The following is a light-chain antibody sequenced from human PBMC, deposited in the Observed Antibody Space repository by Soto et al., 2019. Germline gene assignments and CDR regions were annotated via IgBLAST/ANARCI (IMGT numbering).Light chain of an antibody. J-gene: IGKJ2*01. CDR2: WAS. V-gene: IGKV4-1*01. Sequence: DVVMTQSPDSLPVSLGERAIINCKSSRSLLYTPNNKNYLAWYQQKVGQTPQLLIYWASTRESGVPDRFSGSGSGTDFTLTISNLQAXXXXXXXXXXXYXDPPTFGQGTKLEIK. CDR1: RSLLYTPNNKNY. CDR3: XXXYXDPPT.